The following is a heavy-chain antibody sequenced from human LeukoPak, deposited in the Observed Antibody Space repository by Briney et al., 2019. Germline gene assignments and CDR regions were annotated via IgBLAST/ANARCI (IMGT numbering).Heavy chain of an antibody. V-gene: IGHV4-4*07. CDR1: GGSISSCY. CDR2: IYTSGST. Sequence: SETLSLTCTVSGGSISSCYWSWIRQPAGKGLEWIGRIYTSGSTNYNPSLKSRVTISVDKSKNQFSLKLSSVTAADTAVYYCARAKSGSYARDYYYYMDVWGKGTTVTVSS. CDR3: ARAKSGSYARDYYYYMDV. J-gene: IGHJ6*03. D-gene: IGHD1-26*01.